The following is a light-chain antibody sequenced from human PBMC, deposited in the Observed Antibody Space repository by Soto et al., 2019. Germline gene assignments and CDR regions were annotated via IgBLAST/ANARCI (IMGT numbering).Light chain of an antibody. Sequence: IQMTQSPFSLSASIGDRVILTCQASQDIANSLAWYQQKPGKAPKLLIYAASTLQSGVPSRFSGSGSGTDFTLTISCLQSEDFATYYCQQYYSYPRTFGGGTKVDIK. J-gene: IGKJ4*01. V-gene: IGKV1-8*01. CDR3: QQYYSYPRT. CDR2: AAS. CDR1: QDIANS.